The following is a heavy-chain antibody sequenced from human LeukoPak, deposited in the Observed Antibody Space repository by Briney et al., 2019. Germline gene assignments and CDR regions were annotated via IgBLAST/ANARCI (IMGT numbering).Heavy chain of an antibody. CDR1: GFTFSSYS. Sequence: GGSLRLSCAASGFTFSSYSMNWVRQAPGKGLEWVSSISSSSSYIYYADSVKGRFTISRDNAKNSLYLQMNSLRAEDTAVYYCARALYSSSSRASLDYWGQGTLVTVSS. J-gene: IGHJ4*02. CDR2: ISSSSSYI. V-gene: IGHV3-21*01. CDR3: ARALYSSSSRASLDY. D-gene: IGHD6-6*01.